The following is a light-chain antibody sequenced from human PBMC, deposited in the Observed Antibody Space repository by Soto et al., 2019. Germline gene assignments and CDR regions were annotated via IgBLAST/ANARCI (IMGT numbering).Light chain of an antibody. V-gene: IGLV1-47*01. CDR2: RND. CDR1: RSDIGSNY. CDR3: ASWDDSLSVPI. J-gene: IGLJ2*01. Sequence: QSVLTQPPSASGTPGQRVTISCSGSRSDIGSNYVYWYQQLPGMAPKLLIYRNDQRPSGVPDRISGSKSGTSASLALIGLRSEDEADYDCASWDDSLSVPIFGGGTKLTVL.